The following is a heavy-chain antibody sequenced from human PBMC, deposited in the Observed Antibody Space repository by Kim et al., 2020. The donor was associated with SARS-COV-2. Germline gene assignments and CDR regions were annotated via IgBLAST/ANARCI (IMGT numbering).Heavy chain of an antibody. CDR3: ARDQSSSRVAYFQH. J-gene: IGHJ1*01. Sequence: ADSVKGRFTISRDNSKHTLYLQMHSLRAEDTAVYYCARDQSSSRVAYFQHWGQGTLVTFSS. V-gene: IGHV3-30*07. D-gene: IGHD6-13*01.